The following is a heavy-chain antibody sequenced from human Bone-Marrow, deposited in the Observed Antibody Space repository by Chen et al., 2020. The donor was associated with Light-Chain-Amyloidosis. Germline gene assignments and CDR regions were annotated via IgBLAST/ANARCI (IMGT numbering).Heavy chain of an antibody. CDR3: ARSQSGIYDY. V-gene: IGHV3-74*02. Sequence: EVLLVESGGGLVQPGGSLRLSCAASGLTFSSYWTHWVRQAPGKGLLWVSRINGDVSATNYPDFVKGRFTISRDNAKNTLYLQMNSLRAEDTAVYYCARSQSGIYDYWGQGTLVTVSS. CDR1: GLTFSSYW. CDR2: INGDVSAT. D-gene: IGHD1-1*01. J-gene: IGHJ4*02.